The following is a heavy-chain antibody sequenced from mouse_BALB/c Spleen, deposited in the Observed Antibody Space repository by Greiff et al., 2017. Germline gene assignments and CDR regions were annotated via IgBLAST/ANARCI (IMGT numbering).Heavy chain of an antibody. Sequence: VKLVESGPGLVAPSQSLSITCTVSGFSLTSYGVHWVRQPPGKGLEWLGVIWAGGSTNYNSALMSRLSISKDNSKSQVFLKMNSLQTDDTAMYYCASYYGISWFAYWGQGTLVTVSA. CDR3: ASYYGISWFAY. D-gene: IGHD2-1*01. CDR1: GFSLTSYG. CDR2: IWAGGST. J-gene: IGHJ3*01. V-gene: IGHV2-9*02.